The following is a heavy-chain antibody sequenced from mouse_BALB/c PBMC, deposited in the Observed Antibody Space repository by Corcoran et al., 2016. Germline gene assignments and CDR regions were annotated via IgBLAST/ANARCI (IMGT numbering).Heavy chain of an antibody. CDR2: IDTANGNT. D-gene: IGHD2-14*01. V-gene: IGHV14-3*02. CDR1: GFNIKDTY. J-gene: IGHJ3*01. Sequence: EVQLQQSGAELVKPGASVKLSCTASGFNIKDTYMHWVKQRPEQGLEWIGRIDTANGNTKYDPKFQGKATITADTSSNTAYLQLSSLTSEDTAVYYCASGYRSWFAYWGQGTLVTVSA. CDR3: ASGYRSWFAY.